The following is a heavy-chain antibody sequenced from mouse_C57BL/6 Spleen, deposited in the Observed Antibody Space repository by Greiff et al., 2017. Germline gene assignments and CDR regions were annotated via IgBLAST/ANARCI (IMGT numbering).Heavy chain of an antibody. V-gene: IGHV1-50*01. J-gene: IGHJ2*01. CDR3: ARRHYGSQDY. Sequence: VQLQQPGAELVKPGASVKLSCKASGYTFTSYWMQWVKQRPGQGLEWIGEIDPSDSYTNYNQKFKGKATLTVDTSSSTAYMQLSSLTSEDSAVYYCARRHYGSQDYWGQGTTLTVSS. CDR1: GYTFTSYW. D-gene: IGHD1-1*01. CDR2: IDPSDSYT.